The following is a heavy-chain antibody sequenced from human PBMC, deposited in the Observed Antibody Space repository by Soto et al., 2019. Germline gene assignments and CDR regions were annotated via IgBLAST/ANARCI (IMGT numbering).Heavy chain of an antibody. J-gene: IGHJ4*02. CDR2: IYTTGAT. CDR3: AMTVIAPSPYLDH. Sequence: QVQLQESGPGLVKPSETLSLTCSVSGDSISRKYWSWLRQPAGGGLEWIGRIYTTGATNYNSSLKSRVSMPVDTSKNQFSLRLTSVTAADTAVYFCAMTVIAPSPYLDHWGQGLLVTVSS. V-gene: IGHV4-4*07. CDR1: GDSISRKY. D-gene: IGHD4-17*01.